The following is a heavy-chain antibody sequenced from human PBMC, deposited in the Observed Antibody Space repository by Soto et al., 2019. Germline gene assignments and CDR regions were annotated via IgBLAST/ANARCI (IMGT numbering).Heavy chain of an antibody. D-gene: IGHD2-15*01. V-gene: IGHV4-38-2*01. Sequence: SETLSLTCDVSVEPMTGGYYWGWIRQSPGKGLEWIGSIYYGGTTYYNPSLRSRLAISIDASKNQFSLRLTSVTAADTALYFCARGWYYFDFWGRGTLVSVSS. CDR2: IYYGGTT. CDR3: ARGWYYFDF. CDR1: VEPMTGGYY. J-gene: IGHJ4*02.